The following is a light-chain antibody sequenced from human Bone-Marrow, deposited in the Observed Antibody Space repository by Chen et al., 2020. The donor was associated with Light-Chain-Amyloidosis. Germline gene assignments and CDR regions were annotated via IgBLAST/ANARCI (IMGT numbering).Light chain of an antibody. CDR3: QAWDRRRDRPV. V-gene: IGLV3-21*02. Sequence: SYVLTQPSSVSVAPGQTATIACGGNNIGSTSVHWYQQTPGQAPLLVVYDDSDRPSGIPERLSGSTRRNSATLTRSRVEAEDEADYYCQAWDRRRDRPVFGGGTKLTGL. CDR2: DDS. CDR1: NIGSTS. J-gene: IGLJ3*02.